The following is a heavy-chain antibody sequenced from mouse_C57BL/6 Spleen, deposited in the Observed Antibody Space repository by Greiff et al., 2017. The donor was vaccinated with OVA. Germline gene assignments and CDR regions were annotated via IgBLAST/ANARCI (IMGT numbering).Heavy chain of an antibody. Sequence: QVQLQQSGPELVKPGASVKISCKASGYAFSSSWMNWVKQRPGKGLEWIGRIYPGDGDTNYNGKFKGKATLTADKSSSTAYMQRSSLTSEDSAVYFCAYSKGYAMDYWGQGTSVTVSS. CDR2: IYPGDGDT. CDR3: AYSKGYAMDY. D-gene: IGHD2-5*01. J-gene: IGHJ4*01. CDR1: GYAFSSSW. V-gene: IGHV1-82*01.